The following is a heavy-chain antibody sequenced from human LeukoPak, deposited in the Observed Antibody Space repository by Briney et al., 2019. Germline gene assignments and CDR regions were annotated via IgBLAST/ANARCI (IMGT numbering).Heavy chain of an antibody. CDR1: GGSISSYY. CDR2: IYYSGSA. J-gene: IGHJ4*02. Sequence: SETLSLTCTVSGGSISSYYWSWIRQPPGKGLEWIGYIYYSGSANYNPSLKSRVTISVDTSKNQFSLKLSSVTAADTAVYYCARHYYGSGSYFDYWGQGTLVTVSS. V-gene: IGHV4-59*08. CDR3: ARHYYGSGSYFDY. D-gene: IGHD3-10*01.